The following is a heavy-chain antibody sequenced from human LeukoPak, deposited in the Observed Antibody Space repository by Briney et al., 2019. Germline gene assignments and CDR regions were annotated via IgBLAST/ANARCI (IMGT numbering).Heavy chain of an antibody. D-gene: IGHD3-10*01. V-gene: IGHV3-9*01. Sequence: SGGSLRLSCAASGFTFDDYAMHWVRQAPGKGLEWASGISWNSGSIGYADSVKGRFTISRDNSKNTLYLQMNSLRAEDTAVYYCARAGHNYYGSGSYSYWGQGTLVTVSS. CDR2: ISWNSGSI. J-gene: IGHJ4*02. CDR1: GFTFDDYA. CDR3: ARAGHNYYGSGSYSY.